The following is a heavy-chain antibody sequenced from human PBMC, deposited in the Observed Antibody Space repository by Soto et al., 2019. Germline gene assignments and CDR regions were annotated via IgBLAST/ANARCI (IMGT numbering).Heavy chain of an antibody. V-gene: IGHV3-23*01. J-gene: IGHJ4*02. CDR2: ISGSGGST. CDR3: ANQRALAGPPDFDY. CDR1: GFTFSSYA. Sequence: GGSLRLSFAASGFTFSSYAMSWVRQAPGKGLEWVSAISGSGGSTYYADSVKGRFTISRDNSKNTLYLQMNSLRAEDTAVYYCANQRALAGPPDFDYWGQGTLVTVSS. D-gene: IGHD6-19*01.